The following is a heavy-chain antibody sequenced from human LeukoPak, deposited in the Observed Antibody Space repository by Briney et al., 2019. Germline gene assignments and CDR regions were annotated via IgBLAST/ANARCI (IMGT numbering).Heavy chain of an antibody. CDR1: GYTFTSYG. V-gene: IGHV1-18*01. CDR2: ISACNGNT. CDR3: AREGSRSGSYYIDY. J-gene: IGHJ4*02. Sequence: GASVKVSCKASGYTFTSYGISWVRQAPGQGLEWMGWISACNGNTNYAQKLQGRVTMTTDTSTSTAYMELRSLRSDDTAVYYCAREGSRSGSYYIDYWGQGTLVTVSS. D-gene: IGHD1-26*01.